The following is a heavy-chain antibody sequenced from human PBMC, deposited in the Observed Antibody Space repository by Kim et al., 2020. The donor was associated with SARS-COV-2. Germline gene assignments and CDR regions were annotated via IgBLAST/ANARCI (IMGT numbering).Heavy chain of an antibody. V-gene: IGHV3-23*01. CDR3: AKVKSSLWFGELLPTGWFDP. D-gene: IGHD3-10*01. CDR2: ISGSGGST. J-gene: IGHJ5*02. Sequence: GGSLRLSCAASGFTFSSYAMSWVRQAPGKGLEWVSAISGSGGSTYYADSVKGRFTISRDNSKNTLYLQMNSLRAEDTAVYYCAKVKSSLWFGELLPTGWFDPWGQGTLVTVSS. CDR1: GFTFSSYA.